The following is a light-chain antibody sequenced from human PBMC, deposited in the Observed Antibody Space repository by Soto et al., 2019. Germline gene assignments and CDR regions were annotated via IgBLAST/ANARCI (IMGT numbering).Light chain of an antibody. J-gene: IGKJ1*01. V-gene: IGKV1-9*01. CDR2: AAS. CDR3: QQLNSYPT. CDR1: QGISSY. Sequence: DIQLTQSPSFLSASVGDRVTITCRASQGISSYLAWYQQKPGKAPKLLIYAASTLQSGVPSRFSGSGSGTEFTLTISSLQPEDFATYYCQQLNSYPTFGQGTKVDIQ.